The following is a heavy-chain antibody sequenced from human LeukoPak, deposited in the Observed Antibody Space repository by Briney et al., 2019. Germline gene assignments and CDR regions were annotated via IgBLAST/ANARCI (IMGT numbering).Heavy chain of an antibody. CDR3: VRDGEGVAISVNYWFDP. V-gene: IGHV1-18*01. CDR2: ISAYNGNT. Sequence: ASVKVSCKASGYTFTSYGISWVRQAPGRGLEWMGWISAYNGNTNYAQKLQGRVTMTRDTSISTAYMELRGLRSEDTAIYYCVRDGEGVAISVNYWFDPWGQGTLVTVSS. CDR1: GYTFTSYG. J-gene: IGHJ5*02. D-gene: IGHD3-10*01.